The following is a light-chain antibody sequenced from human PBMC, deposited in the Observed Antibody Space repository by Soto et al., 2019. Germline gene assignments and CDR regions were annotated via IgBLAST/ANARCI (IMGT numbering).Light chain of an antibody. V-gene: IGKV1-5*03. CDR2: MAS. CDR1: QSISSS. Sequence: DTQMTQSPSTLSASVGDRVTITCRASQSISSSLAWYQQKPGRAPQLLMYMASTLESGVPSRFGGSGSGTELTLTISSLQPDDFATYYCQQYKTYPFIFGPGTKVDIK. J-gene: IGKJ3*01. CDR3: QQYKTYPFI.